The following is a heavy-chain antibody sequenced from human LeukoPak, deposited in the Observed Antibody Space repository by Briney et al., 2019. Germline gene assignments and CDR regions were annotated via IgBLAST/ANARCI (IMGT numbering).Heavy chain of an antibody. V-gene: IGHV1-18*04. J-gene: IGHJ2*01. CDR1: SYTFTSYG. Sequence: ASVKLSYKASSYTFTSYGISWVRHPPAQGFEWMGCISAYNDNTNYAEKLQGRVTMTTDTSTSTAYMEPRSLRSDDTAMYYCARADIVILPAAVGGGYFDRWGRGTLVTVSS. CDR2: ISAYNDNT. CDR3: ARADIVILPAAVGGGYFDR. D-gene: IGHD2-2*01.